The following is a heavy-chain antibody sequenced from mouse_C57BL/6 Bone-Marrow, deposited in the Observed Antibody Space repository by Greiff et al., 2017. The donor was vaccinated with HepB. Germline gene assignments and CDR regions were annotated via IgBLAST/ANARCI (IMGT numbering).Heavy chain of an antibody. V-gene: IGHV14-4*01. CDR1: GFNIKDDY. D-gene: IGHD1-2*01. J-gene: IGHJ2*01. CDR2: IDPENGDT. Sequence: EVKLMESGAELVRPGASVKLSCTASGFNIKDDYMHWVKQRPEQGLEWIGWIDPENGDTEYASKFQGKATITADTSSNTAYLQLSSLTSEDTAVYYCTTGYLPDYWGQGTTLTVSS. CDR3: TTGYLPDY.